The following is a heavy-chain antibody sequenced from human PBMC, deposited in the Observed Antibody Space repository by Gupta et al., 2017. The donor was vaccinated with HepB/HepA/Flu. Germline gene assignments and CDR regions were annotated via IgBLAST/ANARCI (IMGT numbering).Heavy chain of an antibody. CDR3: KWSTCSGGSCYPIDDYYMDV. V-gene: IGHV4-39*01. Sequence: QLQLQESGPGLVKPSETLSLTCTVSGGSISSSSYDWGWIRQPPGKGLEWIGSIYYSGSTYYNPSLKSRVTISVDTSKNQFSLKLSSVTAADTAVYYCKWSTCSGGSCYPIDDYYMDVWGKGTTVTVSS. J-gene: IGHJ6*03. CDR1: GGSISSSSYD. CDR2: IYYSGST. D-gene: IGHD2-15*01.